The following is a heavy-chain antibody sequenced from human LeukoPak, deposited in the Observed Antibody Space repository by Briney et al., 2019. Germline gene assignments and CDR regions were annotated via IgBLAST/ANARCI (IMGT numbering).Heavy chain of an antibody. J-gene: IGHJ3*02. CDR1: GGSINSSSYY. CDR2: IYYSGST. D-gene: IGHD1-26*01. V-gene: IGHV4-39*07. Sequence: KASETLSLTCTVSGGSINSSSYYWGWIRQPPGKGLEWIGIIYYSGSTYYNPSLKSRVTISVDTSKNQFSLKLSTVTAADTAVYYCARDLGSYFVSAFDIWGQGTMVTVSS. CDR3: ARDLGSYFVSAFDI.